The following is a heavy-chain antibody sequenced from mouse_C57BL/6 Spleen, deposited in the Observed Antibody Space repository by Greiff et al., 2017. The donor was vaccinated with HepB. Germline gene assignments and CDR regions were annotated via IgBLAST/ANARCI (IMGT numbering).Heavy chain of an antibody. V-gene: IGHV3-6*01. D-gene: IGHD1-1*01. CDR3: ARELLRGSDFDY. J-gene: IGHJ2*01. CDR2: ISYDGSN. CDR1: GYSITSGYY. Sequence: VQLQQSGPGLVKPSQSLSLTCSVTGYSITSGYYWNWHRQFPGNNLEWMRYISYDGSNNYNPSLKNRISIPRDTSKNQLFLKLNSVTTEDTASYYCARELLRGSDFDYWGQGTTRTVSS.